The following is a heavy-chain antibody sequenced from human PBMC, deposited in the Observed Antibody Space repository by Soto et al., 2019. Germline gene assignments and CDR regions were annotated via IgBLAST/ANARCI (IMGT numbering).Heavy chain of an antibody. CDR1: GYTFTSYG. CDR3: ARSDSSGWYGRHNWFDP. D-gene: IGHD6-19*01. Sequence: ASVKDSCKASGYTFTSYGISWVRQAPGQGLEWMGWMSAYNSNTNYAQKLQGRVTMTTDTSTSTAYMELRSLRCDDTAVNYCARSDSSGWYGRHNWFDPWGQGTLVTVSS. CDR2: MSAYNSNT. V-gene: IGHV1-18*01. J-gene: IGHJ5*02.